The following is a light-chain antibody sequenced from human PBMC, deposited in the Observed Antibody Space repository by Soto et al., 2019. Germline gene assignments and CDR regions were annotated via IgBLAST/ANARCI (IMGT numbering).Light chain of an antibody. CDR1: QSVRSNY. CDR3: QQYESSPWT. Sequence: EIVLTQSPGTLSLSPGERGTLSCRASQSVRSNYLAWFQQKPGQAPRLLIYGASSRATGIPDRFSGSGSGTDFSLTISRLEPEDFAVYHCQQYESSPWTFGQGTKVEIK. J-gene: IGKJ1*01. V-gene: IGKV3-20*01. CDR2: GAS.